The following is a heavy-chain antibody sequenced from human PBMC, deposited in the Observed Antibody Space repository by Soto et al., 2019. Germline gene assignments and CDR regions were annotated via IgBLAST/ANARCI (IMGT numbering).Heavy chain of an antibody. Sequence: QVQLQESGPGLVKPSGTLSLTCTVSGGSISSSNWWNWVRQPPGKGLEWIGEIYHGGSTNYNPSLKSRVTISVAKSKIQFSLKLTSVTAADTAVYYCARDEGYCSGGSCYPLLYYGGQGTLVTVSS. CDR3: ARDEGYCSGGSCYPLLYY. CDR2: IYHGGST. J-gene: IGHJ4*02. CDR1: GGSISSSNW. D-gene: IGHD2-15*01. V-gene: IGHV4-4*02.